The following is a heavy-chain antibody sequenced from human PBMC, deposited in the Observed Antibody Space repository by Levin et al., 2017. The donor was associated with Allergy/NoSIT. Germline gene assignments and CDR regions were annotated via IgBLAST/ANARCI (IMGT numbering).Heavy chain of an antibody. CDR2: INHSGST. CDR3: ARGDDLGYCSSTSCYRMGTGWFDP. J-gene: IGHJ5*02. V-gene: IGHV4-34*01. D-gene: IGHD2-2*01. Sequence: SETLSLTCAVYGGSFSGYYWSWIRQPPGKGLEWIGEINHSGSTNYNPSLKSRVTISVDTSKNQFSLKLSSVTAADTAVYYCARGDDLGYCSSTSCYRMGTGWFDPWGQGTLVTVSS. CDR1: GGSFSGYY.